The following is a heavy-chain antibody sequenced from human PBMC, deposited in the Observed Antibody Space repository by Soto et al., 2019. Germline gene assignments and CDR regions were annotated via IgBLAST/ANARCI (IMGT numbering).Heavy chain of an antibody. D-gene: IGHD7-27*01. CDR1: GGSISNHY. V-gene: IGHV4-59*11. J-gene: IGHJ4*02. CDR3: TRANWYSEF. CDR2: IYYNGNT. Sequence: QVQLQASGPGLVKPSETLSLTCSVSGGSISNHYWSWIRQPPGKGLAWIGYIYYNGNTNYNPSLKSRVPVSVDTSRNQSSLKLTTVTAADTAVYYCTRANWYSEFWGQGTLVTVSS.